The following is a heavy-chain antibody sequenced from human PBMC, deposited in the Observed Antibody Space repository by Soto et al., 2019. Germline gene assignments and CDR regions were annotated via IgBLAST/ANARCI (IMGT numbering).Heavy chain of an antibody. CDR3: ASSPQGWIPLSHP. Sequence: PSETLSLTCAVSGGSISSSNWWSWVSQPPGKGLEWVGEIYHSGSPNYNPSLKSRVTISLDKSKNQFSLKLSSVTAADTAVYYCASSPQGWIPLSHPWGQGTLVTVSS. V-gene: IGHV4-4*02. J-gene: IGHJ5*02. CDR1: GGSISSSNW. CDR2: IYHSGSP. D-gene: IGHD5-18*01.